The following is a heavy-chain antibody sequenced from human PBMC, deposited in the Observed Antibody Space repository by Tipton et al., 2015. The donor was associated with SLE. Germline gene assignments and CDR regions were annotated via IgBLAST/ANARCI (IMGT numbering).Heavy chain of an antibody. CDR2: INTYNGNT. V-gene: IGHV1-18*01. Sequence: QSGAEVKKPGASVTVSCKASGYTFFSYGISWVRQAPGQGLEWMGWINTYNGNTKYSQKLQGRVTMTTDTSTSTAYMDLRSLTSNDTAVYYCARVRYDFWSGLNYWGQGTLVTVSS. CDR1: GYTFFSYG. D-gene: IGHD3-3*01. J-gene: IGHJ4*02. CDR3: ARVRYDFWSGLNY.